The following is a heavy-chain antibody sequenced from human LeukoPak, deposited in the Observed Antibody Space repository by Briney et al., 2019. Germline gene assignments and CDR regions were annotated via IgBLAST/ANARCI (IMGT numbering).Heavy chain of an antibody. CDR1: GFTFDDYL. D-gene: IGHD3-22*01. V-gene: IGHV3-43*01. Sequence: PGGSLRLSCAASGFTFDDYLIHWVRQAPGKGLEWVSLISWDGDITYYADCVKGRFTISRDYSKNSLYLQMNSLRTEDTALYYCAKARGLIGGAFDIWGQGTMVTVSS. CDR3: AKARGLIGGAFDI. CDR2: ISWDGDIT. J-gene: IGHJ3*02.